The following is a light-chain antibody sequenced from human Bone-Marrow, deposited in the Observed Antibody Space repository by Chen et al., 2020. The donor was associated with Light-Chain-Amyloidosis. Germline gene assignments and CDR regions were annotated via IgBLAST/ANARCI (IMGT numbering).Light chain of an antibody. V-gene: IGKV3-20*01. Sequence: EIVLPQSPDPLSLSPGERASLSCRDSQSVARSYLACYQQKPGQAPRLLISGASTRATGIPDRFSGSESGTDFTLTIRRLEPEDSAVYFCQHYRAFGLGTRVEIK. CDR2: GAS. CDR3: QHYRA. J-gene: IGKJ1*01. CDR1: QSVARSY.